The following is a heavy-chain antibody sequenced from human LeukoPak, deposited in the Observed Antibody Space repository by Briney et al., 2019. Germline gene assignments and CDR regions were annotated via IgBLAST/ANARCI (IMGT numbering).Heavy chain of an antibody. V-gene: IGHV3-48*01. CDR2: ISSSSSTI. CDR1: GFTFSSYS. D-gene: IGHD6-6*01. CDR3: ARDTDRTSSRYFDL. Sequence: GWSLRLSCAASGFTFSSYSMNWVRQAPGKGLEWVSYISSSSSTIYYADSVKGRFTISRDSSKNTLYLQMNSLTADDTAVYFCARDTDRTSSRYFDLWGQGDLVTVSS. J-gene: IGHJ4*02.